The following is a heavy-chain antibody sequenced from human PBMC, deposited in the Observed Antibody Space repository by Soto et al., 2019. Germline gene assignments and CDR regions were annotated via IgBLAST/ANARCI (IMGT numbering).Heavy chain of an antibody. CDR2: ITTYNGNT. V-gene: IGHV1-18*01. J-gene: IGHJ4*02. D-gene: IGHD3-10*01. CDR3: ATYGSGAKIDY. Sequence: QVQLVQSGAEVKKPGASVKVSCKASGYTFTSYGISWVRQAPGQGLEWMGWITTYNGNTNYAQRLRGRVTMTTDTSTSTVYMELRSLRPDDTAVYYCATYGSGAKIDYWGQGTLVTVSS. CDR1: GYTFTSYG.